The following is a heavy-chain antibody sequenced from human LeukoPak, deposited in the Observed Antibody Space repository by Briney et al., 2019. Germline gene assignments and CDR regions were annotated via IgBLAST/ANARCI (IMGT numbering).Heavy chain of an antibody. V-gene: IGHV3-11*01. D-gene: IGHD5-12*01. CDR3: AGGRDILVAGPGGYFDF. Sequence: GGSLRLSCAASGFTLSHYYMTWIRQAPGKGLEWLSCISSSGDTIYYADSVRGRFTITRDNARNSLSLQMNSLTADDTAVYYCAGGRDILVAGPGGYFDFWGQGNLVTVSS. J-gene: IGHJ4*02. CDR2: ISSSGDTI. CDR1: GFTLSHYY.